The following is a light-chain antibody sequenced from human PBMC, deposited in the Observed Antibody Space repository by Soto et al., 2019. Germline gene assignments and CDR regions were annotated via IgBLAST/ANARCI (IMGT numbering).Light chain of an antibody. CDR1: HDISSSY. CDR2: GAS. J-gene: IGKJ4*01. V-gene: IGKV3-20*01. CDR3: QHYGGSVLT. Sequence: EIVLTQSPGALSLSPGERATLSCRASHDISSSYLAWYQQKRGQAPRLLMYGASTRATGIPDRFSGSGSGTEFTLTISRLEPEDFAVYYCQHYGGSVLTFGGGTKVEIK.